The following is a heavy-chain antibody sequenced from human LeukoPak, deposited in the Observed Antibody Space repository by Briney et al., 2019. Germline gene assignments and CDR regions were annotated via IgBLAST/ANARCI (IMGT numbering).Heavy chain of an antibody. CDR2: ISYSGST. CDR3: ARDAVTSSHFDY. Sequence: PSETLSLTCAVSGGSISRYYWSWIRQPPGKGLEWLGYISYSGSTNYNPSLKSRVTISVDTSKNQFSLKLSSVTAAATAVYYCARDAVTSSHFDYWGQGTLVTVSS. V-gene: IGHV4-59*01. CDR1: GGSISRYY. J-gene: IGHJ4*02. D-gene: IGHD2-2*01.